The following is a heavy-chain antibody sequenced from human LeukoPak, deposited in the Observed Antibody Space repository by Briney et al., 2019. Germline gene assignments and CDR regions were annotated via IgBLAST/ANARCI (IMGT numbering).Heavy chain of an antibody. CDR1: GGSISSYY. V-gene: IGHV4-59*01. CDR2: IYYSGST. Sequence: TSETLSLTCTVSGGSISSYYWSWIRQPPGKGLEWIGYIYYSGSTNYNPSLKSRVTISVDTSKNQFSLKLSSVTAADTAVYYCARVPPYCGGDCYSTHDAFDIWGQGTTVTVSS. J-gene: IGHJ3*02. CDR3: ARVPPYCGGDCYSTHDAFDI. D-gene: IGHD2-21*02.